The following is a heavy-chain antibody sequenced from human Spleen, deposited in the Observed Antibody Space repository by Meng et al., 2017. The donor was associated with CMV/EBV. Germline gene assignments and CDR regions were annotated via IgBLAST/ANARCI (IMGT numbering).Heavy chain of an antibody. CDR1: GYNFATYG. D-gene: IGHD3-10*01. Sequence: ASVKVSCKASGYNFATYGISWVRQAPGQGLEWMGWITVNNGRTNYPQKFQGRVTMTTDTSTSTAYMELRSLRSDDTAVYYCARVEVVTMARGPTSRFYGMDVWGQGTTVTVSS. V-gene: IGHV1-18*01. J-gene: IGHJ6*02. CDR3: ARVEVVTMARGPTSRFYGMDV. CDR2: ITVNNGRT.